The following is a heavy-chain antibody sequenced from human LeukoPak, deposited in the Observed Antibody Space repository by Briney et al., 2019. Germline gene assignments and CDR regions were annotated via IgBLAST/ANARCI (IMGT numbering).Heavy chain of an antibody. Sequence: GGSLRLSCAASGFTFRGFWMHGVHQAPGKGLVWVSRINTDGSSTTYADSVKGRFTLSRDNARNTLFLQMNSLRAEDTAVYYCARDPKNKYINAWRQGTLVTVSS. V-gene: IGHV3-74*01. CDR2: INTDGSST. CDR3: ARDPKNKYINA. CDR1: GFTFRGFW. J-gene: IGHJ5*02. D-gene: IGHD1/OR15-1a*01.